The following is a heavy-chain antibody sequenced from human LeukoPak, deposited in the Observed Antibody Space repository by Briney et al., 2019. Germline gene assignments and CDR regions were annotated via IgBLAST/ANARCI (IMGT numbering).Heavy chain of an antibody. V-gene: IGHV3-7*01. J-gene: IGHJ4*02. CDR3: ARDEYAVPGGDY. D-gene: IGHD6-19*01. CDR2: IKQDGSEK. CDR1: GFILSTYW. Sequence: GGSLRPSCAASGFILSTYWMSWVRQAPGKGLEWVANIKQDGSEKYYVDSVKGRFTISRDNAKNSLYLQMNSLRAEDTAVYYCARDEYAVPGGDYWGQGTLVTVSS.